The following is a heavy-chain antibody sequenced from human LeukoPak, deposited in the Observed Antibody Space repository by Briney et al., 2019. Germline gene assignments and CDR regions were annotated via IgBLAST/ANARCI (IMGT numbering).Heavy chain of an antibody. J-gene: IGHJ4*02. CDR2: INHSGST. Sequence: SSETLSLTCAVYGGPFSGYYWSWIRQPPGKGLEWIGEINHSGSTNYNPSLKSRVTISVDTSKNQFSLKLSSVTAADTAVYYCARGRGRRYFDWLFHPLDYWGQGTLVTVSS. CDR3: ARGRGRRYFDWLFHPLDY. V-gene: IGHV4-34*01. CDR1: GGPFSGYY. D-gene: IGHD3-9*01.